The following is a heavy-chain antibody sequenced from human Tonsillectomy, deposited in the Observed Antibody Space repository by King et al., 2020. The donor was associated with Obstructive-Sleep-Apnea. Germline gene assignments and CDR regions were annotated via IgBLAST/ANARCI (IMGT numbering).Heavy chain of an antibody. J-gene: IGHJ4*02. V-gene: IGHV1-18*01. Sequence: QLVQSGAEVKKPGASVKVSCKASGYTFTNYGISWVRQAPGQGLEWMGWISANNGNTDYAQNLQGRVTMTTDTSASTAYMELRSLRSDDTAVYYCARGYCSGGSCYWTHGAFDYWGQGTLVTVSS. D-gene: IGHD2-15*01. CDR3: ARGYCSGGSCYWTHGAFDY. CDR2: ISANNGNT. CDR1: GYTFTNYG.